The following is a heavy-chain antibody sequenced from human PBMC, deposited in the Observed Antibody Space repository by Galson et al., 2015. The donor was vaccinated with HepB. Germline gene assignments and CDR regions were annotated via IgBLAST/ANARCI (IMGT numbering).Heavy chain of an antibody. CDR2: ISGSGLGT. D-gene: IGHD7-27*01. J-gene: IGHJ3*02. CDR3: ARDLRAIDWGTFDI. CDR1: GFTFSNYA. Sequence: SLRLSCAVSGFTFSNYAMSWVRQAQGKGLEWVSGISGSGLGTYYADSVKGRFTISRDNSKSSLYLQMNSLRGEDTAVYYCARDLRAIDWGTFDIWGQGTMVTVS. V-gene: IGHV3-23*01.